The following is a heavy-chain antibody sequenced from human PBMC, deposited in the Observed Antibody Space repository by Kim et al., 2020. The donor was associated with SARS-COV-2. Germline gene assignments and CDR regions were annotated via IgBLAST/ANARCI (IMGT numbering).Heavy chain of an antibody. CDR2: IYSSGST. V-gene: IGHV4-59*08. CDR3: ARPKLVGSTTGTLDI. D-gene: IGHD1-26*01. J-gene: IGHJ3*02. CDR1: GGSISSYY. Sequence: SETLSLTCTVSGGSISSYYWNWIRQPPGKGLEWIGFIYSSGSTNYNPSLKSRVTISVDTSKNPFSLKLTSVTAADTAVYYCARPKLVGSTTGTLDIWGQGTMVTVSS.